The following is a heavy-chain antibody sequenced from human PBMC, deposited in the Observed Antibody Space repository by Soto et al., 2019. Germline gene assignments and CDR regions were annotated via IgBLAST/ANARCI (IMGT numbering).Heavy chain of an antibody. CDR3: AGSLVYCCSSGCLHDNFYY. CDR1: GFTFSDNY. J-gene: IGHJ4*02. Sequence: EVQLVESGGGLVQPGGSLRLSCAASGFTFSDNYMDWVRQAPGKGLEWVGRTRNKANRYNTEYAASVKGRFTISMDDSNVSLYLQMNCLKTDDTAVYYCAGSLVYCCSSGCLHDNFYYWCQGTLGTVSS. V-gene: IGHV3-72*01. D-gene: IGHD2-2*01. CDR2: TRNKANRYNT.